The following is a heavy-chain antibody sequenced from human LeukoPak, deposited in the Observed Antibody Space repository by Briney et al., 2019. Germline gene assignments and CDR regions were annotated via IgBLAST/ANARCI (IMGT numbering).Heavy chain of an antibody. V-gene: IGHV4-4*07. D-gene: IGHD1-26*01. J-gene: IGHJ4*02. CDR1: GRSINSYY. CDR2: IYTTGTT. CDR3: GRQGYTASYYFLDY. Sequence: SETLSLTCTVSGRSINSYYWGWVRQSPGKGLEWTGRIYTTGTTQYNPSLKSRVTMSVDTSTNQFSLNLRSMTAADTAVYFCGRQGYTASYYFLDYWSQGTLVTVS.